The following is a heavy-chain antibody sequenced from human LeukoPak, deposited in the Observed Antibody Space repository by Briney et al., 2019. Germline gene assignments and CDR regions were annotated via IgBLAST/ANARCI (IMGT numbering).Heavy chain of an antibody. V-gene: IGHV4-39*01. CDR2: IYYSGST. CDR1: GGSISSSSYY. CDR3: ARTTHYYDSSGYWCPNWFDP. J-gene: IGHJ5*02. Sequence: SETLSLTCTVSGGSISSSSYYWGWIRQPPGKGLEWIGSIYYSGSTYYNPSLKSRVTISVDTSKNQFSLKLSSVTAADTAVYYCARTTHYYDSSGYWCPNWFDPWGQGTLVTVSS. D-gene: IGHD3-22*01.